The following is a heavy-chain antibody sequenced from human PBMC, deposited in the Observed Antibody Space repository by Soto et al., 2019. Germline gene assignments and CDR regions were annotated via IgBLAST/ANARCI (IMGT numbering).Heavy chain of an antibody. CDR1: GFTFSSYA. CDR2: ISGSGGST. Sequence: GGSLRLSCAASGFTFSSYAMSWVRQAPGKGLEWVSFISGSGGSTYYADSVNGRFTISRDNSKNTLYLQMNSLRAEDTAVYYCAKDFSGLRFLEWSLRYYYGMDVWGQGTTVTVSS. V-gene: IGHV3-23*01. CDR3: AKDFSGLRFLEWSLRYYYGMDV. J-gene: IGHJ6*02. D-gene: IGHD3-3*01.